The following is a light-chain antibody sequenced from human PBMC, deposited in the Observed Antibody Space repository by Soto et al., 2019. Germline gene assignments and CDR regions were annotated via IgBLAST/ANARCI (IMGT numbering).Light chain of an antibody. J-gene: IGKJ1*01. CDR2: DAS. CDR1: ESVTIR. CDR3: EQYDSRSPWT. V-gene: IGKV1-5*01. Sequence: DIQLTQSPSSLSASVGDRVTTTCRASESVTIRLAWYQQKPGKAPRLLIYDASTLEGGVASRFSASGSGTEFTLTISNLQPDDFATYYCEQYDSRSPWTFGQGTKIEIK.